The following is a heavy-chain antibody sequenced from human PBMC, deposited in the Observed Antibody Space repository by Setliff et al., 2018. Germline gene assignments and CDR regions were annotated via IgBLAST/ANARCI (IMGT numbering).Heavy chain of an antibody. V-gene: IGHV3-30*02. CDR2: VRFDGSYK. J-gene: IGHJ4*02. CDR1: GFVFGTYG. Sequence: GESLKISCAASGFVFGTYGMHWVRQAPGKGLDWVASVRFDGSYKVYADSVKGRFTISRDNSENTFFLQMTSLRPEDTGIYYCAKVKKPLIRGSGFDYWGRGTLVTVSS. D-gene: IGHD2-8*01. CDR3: AKVKKPLIRGSGFDY.